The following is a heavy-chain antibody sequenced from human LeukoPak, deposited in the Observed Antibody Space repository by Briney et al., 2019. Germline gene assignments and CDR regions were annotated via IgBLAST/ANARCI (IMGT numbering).Heavy chain of an antibody. CDR2: ISDDGRSK. CDR3: AKRPSDYGDYVSYFDY. Sequence: TGGSLRLSCAASGFSFINYGMHWVRQAPGKRLEWVGVISDDGRSKDYADSVKGRFTISRDNSKDTLCLQMNSLRDEDTAVYYCAKRPSDYGDYVSYFDYWGQGTLVTVSS. V-gene: IGHV3-30*18. J-gene: IGHJ4*02. CDR1: GFSFINYG. D-gene: IGHD4-17*01.